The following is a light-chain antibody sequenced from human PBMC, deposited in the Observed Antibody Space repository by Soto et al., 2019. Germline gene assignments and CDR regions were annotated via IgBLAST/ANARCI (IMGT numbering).Light chain of an antibody. CDR1: QSVSSN. CDR3: QQYHNWPIT. J-gene: IGKJ5*01. V-gene: IGKV3-15*01. CDR2: DAS. Sequence: EIVMTQSPATLSVSPGESATLSCRASQSVSSNLAWHQQKPGQAPRILMYDASTRATGISARFSGSGSGTEITLTISSLQSEDFAVYYCQQYHNWPITFGQGTRLEI.